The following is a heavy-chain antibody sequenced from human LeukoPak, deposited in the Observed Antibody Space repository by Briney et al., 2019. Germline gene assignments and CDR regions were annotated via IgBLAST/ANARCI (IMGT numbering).Heavy chain of an antibody. CDR2: INHSGST. J-gene: IGHJ4*02. V-gene: IGHV4-34*01. CDR1: GGSFSGYY. D-gene: IGHD2-2*01. Sequence: PSETLSLTCAVYGGSFSGYYWSWIRQPPGKGLEWIGEINHSGSTNYNPSLKSRVTISVDTSKNQFSLKLSSVTAADTAVYYCARGSPGYCSSTSCLFGAHLSHWGQGTLVTVSS. CDR3: ARGSPGYCSSTSCLFGAHLSH.